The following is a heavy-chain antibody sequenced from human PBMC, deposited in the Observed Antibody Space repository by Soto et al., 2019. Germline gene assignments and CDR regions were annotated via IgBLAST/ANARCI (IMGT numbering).Heavy chain of an antibody. Sequence: VGSLRLSCAASGFTFSNAWMSWVRHSPGKGLEWVGRIKSKTDGGTTDYAAPVKGRFTISRDDSKNTLYLQMNSLKTEDTAVYYCTRSSSWYSLLDEYFEHWGQGTLVPVPS. D-gene: IGHD6-13*01. CDR3: TRSSSWYSLLDEYFEH. CDR2: IKSKTDGGTT. V-gene: IGHV3-15*01. J-gene: IGHJ1*01. CDR1: GFTFSNAW.